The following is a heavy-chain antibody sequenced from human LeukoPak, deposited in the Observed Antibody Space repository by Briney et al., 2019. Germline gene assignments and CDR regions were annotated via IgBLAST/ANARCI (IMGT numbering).Heavy chain of an antibody. CDR2: FHHSGST. Sequence: SETLSLTCAVYGGSFSGYSWSWLRQPPGKGLEWIGDFHHSGSTKLNPSLKSRVTISVDTSKNQFSLKLSSVTAADTAVYYCARAGARGYSYGYSGEHKYYFDYWGQGTLVTVSS. D-gene: IGHD5-18*01. CDR3: ARAGARGYSYGYSGEHKYYFDY. V-gene: IGHV4-34*01. CDR1: GGSFSGYS. J-gene: IGHJ4*02.